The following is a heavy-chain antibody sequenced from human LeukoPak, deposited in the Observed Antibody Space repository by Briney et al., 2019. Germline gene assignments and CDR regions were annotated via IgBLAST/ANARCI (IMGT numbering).Heavy chain of an antibody. J-gene: IGHJ4*02. Sequence: EPGGSLRLSCAASGFTVSSNYMGWVRQAPGKGLEWVSVIYSGGSKYYADSVRGGFTISRENSKNKLYLQMNSRKAAAPAGVYWAKAVYGGYVDYWGQGTLVTVSS. CDR2: IYSGGSK. D-gene: IGHD4-23*01. CDR3: AKAVYGGYVDY. V-gene: IGHV3-53*01. CDR1: GFTVSSNY.